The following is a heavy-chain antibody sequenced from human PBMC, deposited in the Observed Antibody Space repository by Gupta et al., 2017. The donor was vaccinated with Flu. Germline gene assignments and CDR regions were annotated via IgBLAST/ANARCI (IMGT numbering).Heavy chain of an antibody. CDR2: INPNSGGT. CDR3: ARVISFPWIQLWDIDY. Sequence: QVQLVQSGAEVKKPGASVKVSCKASGYTFTGYYMHWVRQAPGQGLEWMGWINPNSGGTNYAQKFQGRVTMTRDTSISTAYMELSRLRSDDTAVYYCARVISFPWIQLWDIDYWGQGTLVTVAS. V-gene: IGHV1-2*02. J-gene: IGHJ4*02. D-gene: IGHD5-18*01. CDR1: GYTFTGYY.